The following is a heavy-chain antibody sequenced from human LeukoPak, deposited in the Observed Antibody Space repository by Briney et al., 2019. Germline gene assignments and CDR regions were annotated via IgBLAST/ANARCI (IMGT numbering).Heavy chain of an antibody. CDR2: IYPGDSDT. J-gene: IGHJ4*02. V-gene: IGHV5-51*01. CDR3: ARRVFSSSWYYLDY. Sequence: GESLKISCKGSGYSFTSYWIGWVRQMPGKGLEWMGIIYPGDSDTKYSPSFQGQVTISADKSISTAYLQWSSLKASDTAVYYCARRVFSSSWYYLDYWGQGTLVTVSS. D-gene: IGHD6-13*01. CDR1: GYSFTSYW.